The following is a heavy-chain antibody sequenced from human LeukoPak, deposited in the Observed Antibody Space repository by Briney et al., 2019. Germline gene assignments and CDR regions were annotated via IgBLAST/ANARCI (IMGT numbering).Heavy chain of an antibody. CDR2: TYYRSQWFI. CDR1: GDSVSSDSAA. D-gene: IGHD3-22*01. CDR3: AGGSGYYDTGSFSFVDN. Sequence: SQTLSLTCAISGDSVSSDSAAWNWTRQSPSRGLAWLGRTYYRSQWFIDYAVSVKTRITIKSDTSRSQFSLELHSVTPEDTGVYYCAGGSGYYDTGSFSFVDNWGQGTLVTVSS. V-gene: IGHV6-1*01. J-gene: IGHJ4*02.